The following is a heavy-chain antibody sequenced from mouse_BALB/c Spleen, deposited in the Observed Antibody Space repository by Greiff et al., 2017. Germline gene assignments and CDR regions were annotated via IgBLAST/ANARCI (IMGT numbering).Heavy chain of an antibody. CDR2: INPNNGGT. CDR1: GYTFTDYN. Sequence: DVKLQESGPELVKPGASVKIPCKASGYTFTDYNMDWVKQSHGKSLEWIGDINPNNGGTIYNQKFKGKATLTVDKSSSTAYMELRSLTSEDTAVYYCARWLRAMDYWGQGTSVTVSS. CDR3: ARWLRAMDY. V-gene: IGHV1-18*01. D-gene: IGHD2-2*01. J-gene: IGHJ4*01.